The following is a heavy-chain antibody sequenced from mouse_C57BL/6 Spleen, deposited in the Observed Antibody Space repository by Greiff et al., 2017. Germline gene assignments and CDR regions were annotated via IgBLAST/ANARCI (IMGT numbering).Heavy chain of an antibody. D-gene: IGHD1-1*01. V-gene: IGHV1-72*01. CDR2: IDPNSGGT. Sequence: QVQLQQPGAELVKPGASVKLSCKASGYTFTSYWMHWVKQRPGRGLEGIGRIDPNSGGTKYNEKFKSKATLTVYKPSSTAYMQLSSLTSEDSAVYYCARGSSPSYWYFDVWGTGTTVTVSS. CDR1: GYTFTSYW. J-gene: IGHJ1*03. CDR3: ARGSSPSYWYFDV.